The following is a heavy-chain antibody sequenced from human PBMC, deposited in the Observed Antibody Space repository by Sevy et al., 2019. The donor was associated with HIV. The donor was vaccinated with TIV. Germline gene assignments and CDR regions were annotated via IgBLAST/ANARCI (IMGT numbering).Heavy chain of an antibody. D-gene: IGHD3-16*01. J-gene: IGHJ3*02. CDR1: GYTFTSYG. Sequence: ASVKVSCKASGYTFTSYGISWVRQAPGQGLEWMGWISAYNGNTNYAQKLQGRVTMTTDTSTSTAYMELRSLRSDDTAVYYCAGPIMITFGELDAFDIWGQGTMVTVSS. V-gene: IGHV1-18*01. CDR2: ISAYNGNT. CDR3: AGPIMITFGELDAFDI.